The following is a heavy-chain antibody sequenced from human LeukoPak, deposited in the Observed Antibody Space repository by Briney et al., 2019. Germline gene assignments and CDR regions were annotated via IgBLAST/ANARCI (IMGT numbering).Heavy chain of an antibody. J-gene: IGHJ4*02. CDR2: ISAYNGNT. CDR1: GYTFTSYG. V-gene: IGHV1-18*01. CDR3: ARAFFHSTSFDY. D-gene: IGHD2-15*01. Sequence: ASVKVSCKASGYTFTSYGISWVRQAPGQALEWMGWISAYNGNTHYAQKLQGRVTMTTDTSTSKAYMELRSLRSDDTAVYYCARAFFHSTSFDYWGQGTLVTVSS.